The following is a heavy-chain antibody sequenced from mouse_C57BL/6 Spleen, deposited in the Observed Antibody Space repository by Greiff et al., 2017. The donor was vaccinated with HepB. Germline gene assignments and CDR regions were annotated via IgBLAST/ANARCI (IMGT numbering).Heavy chain of an antibody. D-gene: IGHD3-2*02. J-gene: IGHJ4*01. V-gene: IGHV6-6*01. CDR3: TPSSSGYEDYAMDY. CDR1: GFTFSDAW. CDR2: IRNKANNHAT. Sequence: EVQVVESGGGLVQPGGSMKLPCAAPGFTFSDAWMDWVRQSPEKGLEWVAEIRNKANNHATYYAESVKGRFTISRDDSKSSFYLQMNSLRAEDTGIYYCTPSSSGYEDYAMDYWGQGTSVTVSS.